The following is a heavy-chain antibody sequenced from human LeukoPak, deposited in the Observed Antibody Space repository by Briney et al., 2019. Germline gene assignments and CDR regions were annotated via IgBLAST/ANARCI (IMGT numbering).Heavy chain of an antibody. D-gene: IGHD3-22*01. J-gene: IGHJ3*02. CDR3: ATVLSGYYYSDAFDI. V-gene: IGHV1-69*13. Sequence: ASVKVSCKASGGTFDTYAISWVRQAPGQGLEWMGRIIPIFATPNYAQKFQGRVTITADESTSTAYMELSSLRSADTAVYYCATVLSGYYYSDAFDIWGQGTMVTVSS. CDR2: IIPIFATP. CDR1: GGTFDTYA.